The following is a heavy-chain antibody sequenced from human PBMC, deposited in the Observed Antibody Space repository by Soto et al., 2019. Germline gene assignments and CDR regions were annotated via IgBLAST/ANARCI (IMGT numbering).Heavy chain of an antibody. CDR3: AGFGSAPYYYYGVDV. CDR2: VSGYNGNT. V-gene: IGHV1-18*01. D-gene: IGHD3-10*01. CDR1: GYIFTNYD. J-gene: IGHJ6*02. Sequence: QVQLVQSETEVKKPGASVKVSCKASGYIFTNYDITWVRQAPGQGLEWMGWVSGYNGNTKYAQKFQDRVTMTTDTSXXTVYMELRSLRSDDTAVYYCAGFGSAPYYYYGVDVWGQGTTVFVSS.